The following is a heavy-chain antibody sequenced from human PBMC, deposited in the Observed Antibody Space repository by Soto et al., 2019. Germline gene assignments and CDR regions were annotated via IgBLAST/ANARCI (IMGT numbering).Heavy chain of an antibody. CDR3: ARLKMAAAGTGSYYYYYGMDV. CDR1: GCSFTSYW. Sequence: GEALKISCKGSGCSFTSYWWSWVRQMPGKGLEWMGRIDPSDSYTNYSPSFQGHVTISADKSISTAYLQWSSLKASDTAMYYCARLKMAAAGTGSYYYYYGMDVWGQGTTVTVSS. D-gene: IGHD6-13*01. J-gene: IGHJ6*02. CDR2: IDPSDSYT. V-gene: IGHV5-10-1*01.